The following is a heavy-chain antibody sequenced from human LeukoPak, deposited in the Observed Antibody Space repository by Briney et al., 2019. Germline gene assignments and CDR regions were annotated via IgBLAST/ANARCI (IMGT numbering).Heavy chain of an antibody. CDR2: IYYSGST. CDR3: ARLWRWSVEVAQRIDY. J-gene: IGHJ4*02. V-gene: IGHV4-39*01. Sequence: PSETLSLTCTVSGGSISSSSYYWGWIRQPPGKGLEWIGSIYYSGSTYYNPSLKSRVTISVDTSKNQFSLKLSSVTAADTAVYYCARLWRWSVEVAQRIDYWGQGTLVTVSS. CDR1: GGSISSSSYY. D-gene: IGHD6-19*01.